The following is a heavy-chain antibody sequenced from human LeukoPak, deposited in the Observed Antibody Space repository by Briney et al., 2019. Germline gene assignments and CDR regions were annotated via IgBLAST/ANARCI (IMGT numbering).Heavy chain of an antibody. V-gene: IGHV1-18*01. Sequence: ASVTVSCKASGYTFTRYGISWVRQAPGQGLEWMGWISANNGNTNYEQKIQGRVTMTTDTSTSTAYMELRSLRSDDTAVYYCARGHPGIAAGGLDYWGQGTLVTVSS. CDR2: ISANNGNT. J-gene: IGHJ4*02. D-gene: IGHD6-13*01. CDR3: ARGHPGIAAGGLDY. CDR1: GYTFTRYG.